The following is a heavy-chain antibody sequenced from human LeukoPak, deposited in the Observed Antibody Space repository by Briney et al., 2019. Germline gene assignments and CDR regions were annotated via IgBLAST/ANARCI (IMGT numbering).Heavy chain of an antibody. CDR2: ISSSSSYI. V-gene: IGHV3-21*01. Sequence: GGSLRLSCAASGLTFRSDTMNWVRQAPGKGLEWVSTISSSSSYIYYADSVKGRFTISRDNAKNSLYLRMNSLRVEDTAVYYCARGSRVTPFDYWGQGTLVTVSS. CDR3: ARGSRVTPFDY. J-gene: IGHJ4*02. D-gene: IGHD2-21*02. CDR1: GLTFRSDT.